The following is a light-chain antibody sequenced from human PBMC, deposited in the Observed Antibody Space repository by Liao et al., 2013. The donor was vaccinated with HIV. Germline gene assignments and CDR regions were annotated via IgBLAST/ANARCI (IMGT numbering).Light chain of an antibody. CDR3: QAWDSSADVV. CDR2: EDS. V-gene: IGLV3-1*01. J-gene: IGLJ2*01. Sequence: YDLTQPPSVSVSPGQTASITCSGDTVGGRSMLPGISRGQATSPVVVIYEDSKRPSGIPERFSGSNSGNTATLTISATQPMDEADYFCQAWDSSADVVFGGRDQAD. CDR1: TVGGRS.